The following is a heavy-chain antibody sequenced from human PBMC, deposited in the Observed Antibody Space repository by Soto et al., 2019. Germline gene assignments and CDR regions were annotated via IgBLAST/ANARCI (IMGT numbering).Heavy chain of an antibody. J-gene: IGHJ4*01. CDR3: ASRDPGTSVDY. V-gene: IGHV4-4*02. CDR1: GGSFTSNNW. Sequence: SETLSLTCAVSGGSFTSNNWWTWVRQPPGQGLEWIGEIYRTGGTNYNPSLKSRVTISLDKSENQFSLKVASLTAADTAVYYCASRDPGTSVDYWGQETLVTVSS. CDR2: IYRTGGT. D-gene: IGHD1-7*01.